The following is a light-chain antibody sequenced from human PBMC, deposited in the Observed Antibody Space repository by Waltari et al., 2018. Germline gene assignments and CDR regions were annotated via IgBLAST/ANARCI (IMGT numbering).Light chain of an antibody. CDR2: GAS. Sequence: DIQMTQSPSPLSASVGDRVTITCRANQTITRYLNWYQQKPGKAPRLLIQGASSLQSEVPSRFSGSGSGTDFALTITSLQPEDFATYFCQQSYTTPRTFGQGTTVDIK. CDR3: QQSYTTPRT. J-gene: IGKJ1*01. CDR1: QTITRY. V-gene: IGKV1-39*01.